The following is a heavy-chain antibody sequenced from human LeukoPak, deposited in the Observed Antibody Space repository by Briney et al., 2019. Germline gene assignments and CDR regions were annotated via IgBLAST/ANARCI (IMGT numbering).Heavy chain of an antibody. CDR2: ISSSSSYI. CDR1: GFTFSSYS. Sequence: GGSLRLSCAASGFTFSSYSMNWVRQAPGKGLEWVSSISSSSSYIYYADSVKGRFTISRDNAKSSLYLQMNSLRAEDTAVYYCARSPAVRPYYFDYWGQGTLVTVSS. J-gene: IGHJ4*02. CDR3: ARSPAVRPYYFDY. V-gene: IGHV3-21*01. D-gene: IGHD6-6*01.